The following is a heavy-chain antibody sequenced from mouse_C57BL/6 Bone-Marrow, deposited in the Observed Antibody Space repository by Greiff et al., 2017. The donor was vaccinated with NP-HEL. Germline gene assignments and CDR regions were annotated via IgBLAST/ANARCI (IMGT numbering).Heavy chain of an antibody. CDR3: ERTGYYFDY. V-gene: IGHV7-3*01. CDR1: GFTFTDYY. D-gene: IGHD4-1*01. Sequence: DVMLVESGGGLVQPGGSLSLSCAASGFTFTDYYMSWVRQPPGKALEWLGFIRNKANGYTTEYSASVKGRFTISRDNSQSILYLQMNALRDEDSATYYCERTGYYFDYWGQGTTLTVSS. J-gene: IGHJ2*01. CDR2: IRNKANGYTT.